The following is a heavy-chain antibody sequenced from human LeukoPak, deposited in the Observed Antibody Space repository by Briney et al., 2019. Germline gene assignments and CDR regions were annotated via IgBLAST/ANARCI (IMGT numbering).Heavy chain of an antibody. J-gene: IGHJ4*02. CDR2: ISYHGSDK. CDR3: AAQPCSVGRCYLDY. CDR1: GVTFSSFA. V-gene: IGHV3-30*04. Sequence: GGSLRLSCAASGVTFSSFAMHWVRQAPGKGLEWVAVISYHGSDKYYADSVKGRFTISRDNSKNTLYLQMNSLGAEDPAVYYCAAQPCSVGRCYLDYWGQGTLVTVSS. D-gene: IGHD2-15*01.